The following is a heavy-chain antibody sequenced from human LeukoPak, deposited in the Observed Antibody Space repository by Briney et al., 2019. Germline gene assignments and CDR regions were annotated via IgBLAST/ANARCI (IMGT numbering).Heavy chain of an antibody. V-gene: IGHV3-30*18. CDR3: AKAYNWNDGAFDI. Sequence: PGGSLRLSCAASGFTFNIYGMHWVRQAPGKGLEWVAVISYDGSNKYYADSVKGRFTISRDNSKNTLYLQMNSLRAEDTAVYYCAKAYNWNDGAFDIWGQGTMVTVSS. J-gene: IGHJ3*02. D-gene: IGHD1-20*01. CDR1: GFTFNIYG. CDR2: ISYDGSNK.